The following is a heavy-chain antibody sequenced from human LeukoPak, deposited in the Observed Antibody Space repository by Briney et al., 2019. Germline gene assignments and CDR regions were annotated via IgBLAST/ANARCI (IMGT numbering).Heavy chain of an antibody. Sequence: ASVKVSCKASGYTFTGYYMHWVQQAPGQELEWMGWIDPNSGGTNYAQKFQGRVTMTRDTSISTAYMELSRLRSDDTAVYYCARIFRGSGSYYTSAADYWGQGTLVTVSS. V-gene: IGHV1-2*02. D-gene: IGHD3-10*01. CDR3: ARIFRGSGSYYTSAADY. CDR1: GYTFTGYY. J-gene: IGHJ4*02. CDR2: IDPNSGGT.